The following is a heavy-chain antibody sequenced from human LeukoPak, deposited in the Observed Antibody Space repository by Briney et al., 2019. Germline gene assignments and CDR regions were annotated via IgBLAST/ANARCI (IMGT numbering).Heavy chain of an antibody. CDR1: GGSISSGGYY. D-gene: IGHD3-3*01. V-gene: IGHV4-30-2*01. J-gene: IGHJ5*02. Sequence: SQTLSLTCTVSGGSISSGGYYWSWIRQPPGKGLEWIGYIYHSGSTYYNPSLKSRVTISVDRSKNQFSLKLSSVTAADTAVYYCARGNTIFGVVTSNWFDPWGQGTLVTVSS. CDR3: ARGNTIFGVVTSNWFDP. CDR2: IYHSGST.